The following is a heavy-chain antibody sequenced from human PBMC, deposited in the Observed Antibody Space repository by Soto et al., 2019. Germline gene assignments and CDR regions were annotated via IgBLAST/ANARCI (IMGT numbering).Heavy chain of an antibody. CDR2: INAYNGNT. Sequence: QVQLVQSGAEVKKPGASVKVSCKASGYTFTSYGISWVRQAPGQGLEWMGWINAYNGNTNYAQKFQGRVTMTTDTSPRTAYVELRSLRSDDTAVYYCARDVGYGLIDYWGQGTLVTVSS. J-gene: IGHJ4*02. D-gene: IGHD5-18*01. CDR3: ARDVGYGLIDY. V-gene: IGHV1-18*01. CDR1: GYTFTSYG.